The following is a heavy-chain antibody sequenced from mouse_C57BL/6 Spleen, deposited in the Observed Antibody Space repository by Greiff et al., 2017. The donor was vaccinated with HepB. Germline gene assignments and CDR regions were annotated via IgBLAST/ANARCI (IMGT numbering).Heavy chain of an antibody. J-gene: IGHJ3*01. D-gene: IGHD5-5*01. CDR2: IAPSDSYT. CDR1: GYTFTSYW. Sequence: QVQLQQPGAELVRPGTSVKLSCKASGYTFTSYWMHWVKQRPGQGLEWIGVIAPSDSYTNYNQKFKGKATLTVDTSSSTAYMQLSSLTSEDSAVCYCALLPNLSFAYGGQGTLVTVSA. V-gene: IGHV1-59*01. CDR3: ALLPNLSFAY.